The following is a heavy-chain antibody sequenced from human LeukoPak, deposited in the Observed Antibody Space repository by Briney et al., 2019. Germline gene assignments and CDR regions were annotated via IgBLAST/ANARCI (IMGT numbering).Heavy chain of an antibody. V-gene: IGHV4-39*01. CDR1: GASISNSDRY. CDR2: IYYSGIT. J-gene: IGHJ6*03. D-gene: IGHD3-10*01. Sequence: SETLSLTCAVSGASISNSDRYWGWIRQPPGKGLEWIGSIYYSGITYHNPSLKSRVTISVDTSNNQFSLKMSSVTAADTAVYFCARHQEGMVRGVLYYLDVWGKGTTVIISS. CDR3: ARHQEGMVRGVLYYLDV.